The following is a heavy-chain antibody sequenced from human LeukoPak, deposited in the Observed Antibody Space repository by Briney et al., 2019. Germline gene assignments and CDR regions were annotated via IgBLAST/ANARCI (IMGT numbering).Heavy chain of an antibody. Sequence: GGSLRLSCAASGFTFSSHAMTWVRQAPGKGLEWVSVISGGGSATYYADSVEGRFTISRDNSENTLYLQMNSLSAEDTAVYYCAKKASGHYYFDYWGQGTLVTVSS. CDR3: AKKASGHYYFDY. V-gene: IGHV3-23*01. J-gene: IGHJ4*02. D-gene: IGHD3-22*01. CDR2: ISGGGSAT. CDR1: GFTFSSHA.